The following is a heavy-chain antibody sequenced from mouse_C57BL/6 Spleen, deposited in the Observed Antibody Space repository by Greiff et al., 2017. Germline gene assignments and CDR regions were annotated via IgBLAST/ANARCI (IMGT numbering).Heavy chain of an antibody. CDR3: ARSTYYGSSYLYYFDY. CDR1: GYTFTDYN. CDR2: INPNNGGT. J-gene: IGHJ2*01. D-gene: IGHD1-1*01. V-gene: IGHV1-18*01. Sequence: VEPGASVKIPCKASGYTFTDYNMDWVKQSHGKSLEWIGDINPNNGGTIYNQKFKGKATLTVDKSSSTAYMELRSLTSEDTAVYYCARSTYYGSSYLYYFDYWGQGTTLTVSS.